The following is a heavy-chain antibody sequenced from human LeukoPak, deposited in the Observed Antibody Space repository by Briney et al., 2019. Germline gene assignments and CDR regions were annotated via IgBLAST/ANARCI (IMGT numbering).Heavy chain of an antibody. J-gene: IGHJ4*02. V-gene: IGHV1-69*06. Sequence: GASVKVSCKASGGTFSSYAISWVRQAPGQGLEWMGGIIPIFGTANYAQKFQGRVTITADKSTSTAYMELSSLRSEDTAVYYCAREVRAEVVVTSYYFDYWGQGTLVTVSS. CDR2: IIPIFGTA. CDR3: AREVRAEVVVTSYYFDY. D-gene: IGHD3-22*01. CDR1: GGTFSSYA.